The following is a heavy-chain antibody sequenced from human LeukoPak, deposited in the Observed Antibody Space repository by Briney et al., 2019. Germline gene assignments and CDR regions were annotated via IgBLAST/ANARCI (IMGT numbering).Heavy chain of an antibody. J-gene: IGHJ4*02. V-gene: IGHV4-39*01. CDR1: GASISKIEDY. Sequence: PSETLSLTCTVSGASISKIEDYWGWLRQSPGKGLEWIGTIYHIGSTYYNPSLKSRVTLSVDTSKNQFSLRLNSVTAADTALYYCAKHEVAWFVDWGQGTLVTVSS. CDR3: AKHEVAWFVD. D-gene: IGHD3-9*01. CDR2: IYHIGST.